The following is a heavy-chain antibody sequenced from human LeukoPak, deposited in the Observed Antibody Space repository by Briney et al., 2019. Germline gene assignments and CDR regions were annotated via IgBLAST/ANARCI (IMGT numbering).Heavy chain of an antibody. D-gene: IGHD6-19*01. CDR1: GFTFSNDW. J-gene: IGHJ3*02. CDR2: IKSTIDGGTT. CDR3: TTGGNVIVAGTRAFDI. Sequence: GGSLRLSCAASGFTFSNDWMNWVRQAPGKGLEWVGRIKSTIDGGTTDFAAPVKGRFTVSRDDSENTLYLQMCSLRIEDTAVYYCTTGGNVIVAGTRAFDIWGHGTMVTVSS. V-gene: IGHV3-15*07.